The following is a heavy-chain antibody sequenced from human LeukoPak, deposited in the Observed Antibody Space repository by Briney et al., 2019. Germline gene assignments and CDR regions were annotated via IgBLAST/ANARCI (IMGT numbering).Heavy chain of an antibody. V-gene: IGHV1-46*01. CDR2: INPSGGST. CDR3: ARNTYDFWSGYQIFGTSQHDALDI. Sequence: ASVKVSCKASGYTFTSYYMHWVRQAPGQGLEWMGIINPSGGSTSYAQKFQGRVTMTRDTSTSTVYMELSSLRSEDTAVYYCARNTYDFWSGYQIFGTSQHDALDIWGQGTMVTVSS. J-gene: IGHJ3*02. CDR1: GYTFTSYY. D-gene: IGHD3-3*01.